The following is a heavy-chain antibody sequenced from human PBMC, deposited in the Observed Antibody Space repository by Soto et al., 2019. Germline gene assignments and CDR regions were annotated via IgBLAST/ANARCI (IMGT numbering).Heavy chain of an antibody. CDR2: ITTSGDYK. CDR1: GFTFSRHF. J-gene: IGHJ4*02. V-gene: IGHV3-21*01. Sequence: EVQLLESGGGLVKPGGSLRLSCTASGFTFSRHFMNWVRQAPGKGLEWVSSITTSGDYKYYANSVEGRFTISRDNAKNSLFLQMNSLRVEDTAVYYCAREGERKTASFDNWGQGALVTVSS. CDR3: AREGERKTASFDN. D-gene: IGHD5-18*01.